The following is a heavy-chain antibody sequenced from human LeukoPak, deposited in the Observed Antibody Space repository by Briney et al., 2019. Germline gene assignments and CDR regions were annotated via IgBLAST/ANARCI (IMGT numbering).Heavy chain of an antibody. CDR1: GYPFTSYD. Sequence: ASVKVSCKASGYPFTSYDINWVRQATGQGLEWMGWMSPNSGNTVYAQKFQGRITITRNTSISTAYMELSSLRSEDTAVYYCARGRTGPAGYSYYYMDVWGKGTTVTVSS. CDR2: MSPNSGNT. D-gene: IGHD3/OR15-3a*01. V-gene: IGHV1-8*03. J-gene: IGHJ6*03. CDR3: ARGRTGPAGYSYYYMDV.